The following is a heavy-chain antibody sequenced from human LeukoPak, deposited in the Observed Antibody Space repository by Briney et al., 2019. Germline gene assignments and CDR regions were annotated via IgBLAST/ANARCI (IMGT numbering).Heavy chain of an antibody. CDR1: GGSISSSSYY. J-gene: IGHJ4*02. CDR3: ARRGWVVVVPAALYYFDY. D-gene: IGHD2-2*01. CDR2: IYYSGST. Sequence: SETLSLTCTVSGGSISSSSYYWGWIRQPPGKGLEWIGSIYYSGSTYYNPSLKSRVTISVDTSKNQFSLKLSSVTAADTAVYYCARRGWVVVVPAALYYFDYWGQGTLVTVSS. V-gene: IGHV4-39*07.